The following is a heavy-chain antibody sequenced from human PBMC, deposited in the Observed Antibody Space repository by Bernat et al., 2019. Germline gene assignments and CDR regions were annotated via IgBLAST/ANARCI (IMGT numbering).Heavy chain of an antibody. J-gene: IGHJ4*02. V-gene: IGHV3-15*01. CDR3: ASRIWFGGIGFVGY. Sequence: EVQLVESGGGLVKPGGSLRLSCAASGFTFSNAWMSWVRQAPGKGLEWVGRIKSKTDGGTTDYAAPVKGRFTISRDNSKNTLYLQMNSLRAEDTAVYYCASRIWFGGIGFVGYWGQGTLVTVSS. CDR1: GFTFSNAW. CDR2: IKSKTDGGTT. D-gene: IGHD3-10*01.